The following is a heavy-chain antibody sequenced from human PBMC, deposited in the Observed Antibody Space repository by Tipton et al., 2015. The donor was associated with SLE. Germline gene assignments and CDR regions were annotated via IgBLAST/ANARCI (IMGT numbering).Heavy chain of an antibody. CDR1: GGSISSSSYY. V-gene: IGHV4-39*07. D-gene: IGHD6-19*01. CDR2: INHSGST. CDR3: ASWGYSSGWYDY. J-gene: IGHJ4*02. Sequence: TLSLTCTVSGGSISSSSYYWGWIRQPPGKGLEWIGEINHSGSTNYNPSLKSRVTISVDTSKNQFSLKLSSVTAADTAVYYCASWGYSSGWYDYWGQGTLVTVSS.